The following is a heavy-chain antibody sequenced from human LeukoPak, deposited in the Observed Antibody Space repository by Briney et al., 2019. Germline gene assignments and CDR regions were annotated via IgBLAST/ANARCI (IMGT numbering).Heavy chain of an antibody. CDR1: GFTFSSYA. CDR2: ISYDGSNK. D-gene: IGHD6-6*01. CDR3: ARGGIAARPVDY. J-gene: IGHJ4*02. V-gene: IGHV3-30-3*01. Sequence: GGSLRLSCAASGFTFSSYAMHWVRQAPGKGLEWVAVISYDGSNKYYADSVKGRFTISRDNSKNTLYLQMNSLRAEDTAVYYCARGGIAARPVDYWGQGTLVTVS.